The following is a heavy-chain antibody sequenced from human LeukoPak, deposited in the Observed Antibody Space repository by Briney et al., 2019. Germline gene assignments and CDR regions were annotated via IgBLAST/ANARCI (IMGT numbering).Heavy chain of an antibody. J-gene: IGHJ4*02. D-gene: IGHD6-13*01. Sequence: GGSLRLSCAASGFTFSSYSMNWVRQAPGKGLEWVSSISSSSSYIYYADSVKGRFTISRDNAKNSLYLQTNSLRAEDTAVYYCARSPTGLAAAGMVDYWGQGTLVTVSS. CDR2: ISSSSSYI. V-gene: IGHV3-21*01. CDR3: ARSPTGLAAAGMVDY. CDR1: GFTFSSYS.